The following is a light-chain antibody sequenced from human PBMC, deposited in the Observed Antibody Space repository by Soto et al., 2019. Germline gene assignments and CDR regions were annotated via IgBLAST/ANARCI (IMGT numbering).Light chain of an antibody. CDR2: EVN. Sequence: QSALTQPASVSGSPGQSITISCTGTNSDVGGYDYVSWYQHLPGKAPKLMIFEVNNRPSGVSNRFSGSKSGNTASLTVSGLQAADEADYFCKSYAGSNTYVFGSGTKLTVL. V-gene: IGLV2-14*01. CDR1: NSDVGGYDY. CDR3: KSYAGSNTYV. J-gene: IGLJ1*01.